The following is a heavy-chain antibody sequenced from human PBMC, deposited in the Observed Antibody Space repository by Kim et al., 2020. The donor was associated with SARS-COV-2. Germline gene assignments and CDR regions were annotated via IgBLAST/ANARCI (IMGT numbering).Heavy chain of an antibody. D-gene: IGHD3-9*01. CDR2: INAGSGNT. J-gene: IGHJ4*02. V-gene: IGHV1-3*01. Sequence: ASVKVSCKASGYTFISYVIHWVRQAPGQGLEWMGWINAGSGNTKYSEKFQGRVTITRDTSARIVYMELSSLRSEDTAMYYCARGLADWYLDYWGQGTLVTVSS. CDR1: GYTFISYV. CDR3: ARGLADWYLDY.